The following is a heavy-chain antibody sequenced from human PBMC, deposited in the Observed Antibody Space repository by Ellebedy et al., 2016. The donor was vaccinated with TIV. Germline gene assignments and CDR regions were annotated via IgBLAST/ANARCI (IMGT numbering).Heavy chain of an antibody. J-gene: IGHJ4*02. Sequence: ASVKVSCXASGDSFIDHSFSWVRQAPGQGLEWIGGIIPIFKRTNYAVHGRVTITADESTKMSYMELSSLRSDDTAVYFCAARDIAVSGKDYWGQGTQVTVSS. CDR3: AARDIAVSGKDY. D-gene: IGHD6-19*01. CDR1: GDSFIDHS. V-gene: IGHV1-69*13. CDR2: IIPIFKRT.